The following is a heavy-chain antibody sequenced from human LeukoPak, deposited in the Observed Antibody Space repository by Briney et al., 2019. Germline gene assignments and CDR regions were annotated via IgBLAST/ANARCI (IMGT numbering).Heavy chain of an antibody. V-gene: IGHV1-69*04. CDR2: IIPILGIA. CDR1: GGTFSSYA. D-gene: IGHD5-18*01. J-gene: IGHJ5*02. Sequence: ASVKVSCKASGGTFSSYAISWVRQAPGQGLEWMGRIIPILGIANYAQKFQGRVTITADKSTSTAYMELSSLRSEDTAVYYCARRTKTRGYSYGSNWFDPWGQGTLVTVSS. CDR3: ARRTKTRGYSYGSNWFDP.